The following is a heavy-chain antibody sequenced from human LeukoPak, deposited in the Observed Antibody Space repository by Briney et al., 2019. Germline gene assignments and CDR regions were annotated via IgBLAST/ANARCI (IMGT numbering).Heavy chain of an antibody. V-gene: IGHV4-59*08. CDR2: IYSSGST. CDR1: GGSIRGYY. J-gene: IGHJ4*02. D-gene: IGHD5-18*01. CDR3: ARHLSGITGYTYGRGIDY. Sequence: SETLSLTCNVSGGSIRGYYWSWIRQPPGKGLEWIGYIYSSGSTNYNPSLKSRVTMSVDTSKNQFSLKLSSVTAADTAVYYCARHLSGITGYTYGRGIDYWGQGTLLTVSS.